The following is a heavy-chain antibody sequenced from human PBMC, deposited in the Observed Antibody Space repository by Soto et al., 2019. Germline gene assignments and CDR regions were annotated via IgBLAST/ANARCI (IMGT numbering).Heavy chain of an antibody. J-gene: IGHJ6*02. D-gene: IGHD3-10*01. CDR3: ARVGGQLFGDHGMDV. Sequence: QVQLVQSGAEVKKPGASVKVSCKASGYTFTTYEINWVRQVPGQGLEWMGWMSPSSGNTGYVDQFRGRVTMTRNTSMTTDYMELSSLRSEDTAGYYCARVGGQLFGDHGMDVWGQGTTVTVSS. CDR2: MSPSSGNT. CDR1: GYTFTTYE. V-gene: IGHV1-8*01.